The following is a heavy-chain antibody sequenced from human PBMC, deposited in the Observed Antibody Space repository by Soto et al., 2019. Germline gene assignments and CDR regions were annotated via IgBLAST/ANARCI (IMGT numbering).Heavy chain of an antibody. V-gene: IGHV3-9*01. J-gene: IGHJ4*02. CDR2: ISWNSGSI. D-gene: IGHD4-17*01. CDR3: AKDALTAVAYYFDY. Sequence: EVQLVESGGGLVQPGRSLRLSCVASGFTFDDYAMHWVRQAPGKGLEWVSGISWNSGSIGYADSVKGRFTISRDNAKNSLYLQMNSLRTEDTALFYCAKDALTAVAYYFDYWGQGTLVTVSS. CDR1: GFTFDDYA.